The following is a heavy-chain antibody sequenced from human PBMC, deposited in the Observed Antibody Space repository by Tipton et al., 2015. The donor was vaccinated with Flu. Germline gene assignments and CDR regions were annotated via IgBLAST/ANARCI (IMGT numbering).Heavy chain of an antibody. V-gene: IGHV5-51*01. CDR1: GSSFSSYW. D-gene: IGHD2-21*02. Sequence: QLVQSGAEVKKPGESLKISCKGSGSSFSSYWIAWVRQMPGRGLEWMGIIYPDGSDTRYSPSFQGQVTFSADKSFSTAYLQWSSLKASDTAIYFCVRQNCGGDCYPDYWGQGTLVTVSS. J-gene: IGHJ4*02. CDR2: IYPDGSDT. CDR3: VRQNCGGDCYPDY.